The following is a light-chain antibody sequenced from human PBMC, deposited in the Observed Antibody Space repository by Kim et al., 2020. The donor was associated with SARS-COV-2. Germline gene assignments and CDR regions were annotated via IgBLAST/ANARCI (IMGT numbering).Light chain of an antibody. Sequence: DIQMTQSPSSLSASVGDRVTITCRASQGIRNDLAWYQQKTGKPPKRLIYAASSLQGGVPSRFSGSGSGTEFTLTISNLHPEDFASYYCLQDNSYPWTFGQGTKVDIK. J-gene: IGKJ1*01. CDR1: QGIRND. CDR2: AAS. CDR3: LQDNSYPWT. V-gene: IGKV1-17*02.